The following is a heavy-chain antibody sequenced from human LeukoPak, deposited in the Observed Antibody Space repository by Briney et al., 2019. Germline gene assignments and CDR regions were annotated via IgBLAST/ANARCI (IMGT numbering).Heavy chain of an antibody. CDR2: INPSSGST. D-gene: IGHD4-11*01. V-gene: IGHV1-46*01. CDR1: GYTFTSYY. CDR3: AAERYSNYVP. J-gene: IGHJ5*02. Sequence: ASVKVSCKASGYTFTSYYMHWVRQAPGQGLEWMGIINPSSGSTTYAQKFQGRVTMTRDTSTSTVYMELSSLRSDDTAVYYCAAERYSNYVPWGQGTLVTVSS.